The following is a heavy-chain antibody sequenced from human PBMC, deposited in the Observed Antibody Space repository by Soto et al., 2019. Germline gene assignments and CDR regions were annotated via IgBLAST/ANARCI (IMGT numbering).Heavy chain of an antibody. CDR2: IYTSGST. J-gene: IGHJ5*02. Sequence: SETLSLTCTVSGGSISSYYWSWIRQPAGKGLEWIGRIYTSGSTNYNPSLKSRVTMSVDTSKNQFSLKLSSVTAADTAVYYCAIDAGKAAAGRWFDPWGLGTLVTVS. D-gene: IGHD6-13*01. CDR3: AIDAGKAAAGRWFDP. CDR1: GGSISSYY. V-gene: IGHV4-4*07.